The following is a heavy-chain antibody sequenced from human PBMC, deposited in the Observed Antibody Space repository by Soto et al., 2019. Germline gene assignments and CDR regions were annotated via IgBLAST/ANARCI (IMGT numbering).Heavy chain of an antibody. CDR1: GFTFSSYA. Sequence: EVQLLESGGGLVQPGGSLRLSCAASGFTFSSYAMSWVRQAPGKGLEWVSAISGSGGSTYYADSVKGRFTISRDNSKNTLYLQMNSLRAEDTAVYYWAKLFGRTNWFDPWGQGTLVTVSS. D-gene: IGHD3-16*01. CDR2: ISGSGGST. J-gene: IGHJ5*02. CDR3: AKLFGRTNWFDP. V-gene: IGHV3-23*01.